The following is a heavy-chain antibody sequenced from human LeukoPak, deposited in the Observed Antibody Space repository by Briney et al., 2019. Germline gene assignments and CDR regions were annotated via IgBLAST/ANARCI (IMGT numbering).Heavy chain of an antibody. CDR1: GFTFSSYG. Sequence: GRSLRLSCAASGFTFSSYGMHWVRQAPGKGLEWVAFIRYDGSNKYYADSVKGRFTISRDNSKNTLYLQMNSLRAEDTAVYYCAKELNTMVRGVITLFDYWGQGTLVTVSS. V-gene: IGHV3-30*02. CDR2: IRYDGSNK. CDR3: AKELNTMVRGVITLFDY. D-gene: IGHD3-10*01. J-gene: IGHJ4*02.